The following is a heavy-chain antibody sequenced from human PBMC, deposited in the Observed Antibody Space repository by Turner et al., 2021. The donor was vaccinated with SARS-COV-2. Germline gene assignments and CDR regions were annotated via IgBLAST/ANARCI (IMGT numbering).Heavy chain of an antibody. CDR1: GGSIRSYF. CDR3: ARHQWLRGAFDI. V-gene: IGHV4-59*08. Sequence: QAQLQESGPGLVKHSETLSLTCTVSGGSIRSYFWSWIRQPPGKGLEWIGYIYYSGSTHYNPSLKSRVTISVDTSRNQFSLKLSSVTAADTAVYFCARHQWLRGAFDIWGQGTMVTVSS. J-gene: IGHJ3*02. D-gene: IGHD5-12*01. CDR2: IYYSGST.